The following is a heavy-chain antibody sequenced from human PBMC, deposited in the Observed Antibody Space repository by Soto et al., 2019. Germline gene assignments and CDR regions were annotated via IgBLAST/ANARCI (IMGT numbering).Heavy chain of an antibody. CDR2: IIPILGIA. V-gene: IGHV1-69*02. D-gene: IGHD2-15*01. CDR1: GGTFSSYT. J-gene: IGHJ3*02. Sequence: GASVKVSCKASGGTFSSYTISWVRQAPGQGLEWMGRIIPILGIANYAQKFQGRVTITADKSTSTAYMELSSLRSEDTAVYYCARARTRIDALDIWGQGTMVTVSS. CDR3: ARARTRIDALDI.